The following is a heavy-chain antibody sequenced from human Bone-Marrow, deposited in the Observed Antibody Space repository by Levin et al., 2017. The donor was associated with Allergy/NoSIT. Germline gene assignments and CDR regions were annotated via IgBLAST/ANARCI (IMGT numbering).Heavy chain of an antibody. D-gene: IGHD1-26*01. V-gene: IGHV3-9*01. CDR3: AKDQSGSYSYYYGMDV. Sequence: SLKISCAASGFTFDDYAMHWVRQAPGKGLEWVSGISWNSGSIGYADSVKGRFTISRDNAKNSLYLQMNSLRAEDTALYYCAKDQSGSYSYYYGMDVWGQGTTVTVSS. J-gene: IGHJ6*02. CDR2: ISWNSGSI. CDR1: GFTFDDYA.